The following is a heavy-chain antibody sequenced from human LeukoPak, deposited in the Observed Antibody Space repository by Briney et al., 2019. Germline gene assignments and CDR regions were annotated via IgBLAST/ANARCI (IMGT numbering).Heavy chain of an antibody. Sequence: SETLSLTCTVSGGSISSSSYYWGWIRRPPGKGLEWIGNIYYSGSTYYNPSLKSRVTISVDTSKNQFSLKLSSVTAADTAAYYCARHAATGTTSSLRFDPWGQGTLVTVSS. D-gene: IGHD4-17*01. V-gene: IGHV4-39*01. CDR1: GGSISSSSYY. CDR3: ARHAATGTTSSLRFDP. J-gene: IGHJ5*02. CDR2: IYYSGST.